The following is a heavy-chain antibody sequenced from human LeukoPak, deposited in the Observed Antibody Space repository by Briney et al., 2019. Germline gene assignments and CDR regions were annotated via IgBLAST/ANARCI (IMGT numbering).Heavy chain of an antibody. CDR2: INYSGST. V-gene: IGHV4-34*01. Sequence: SETLSLTCAVYGGTFSGYYWNWIRHSSGKGLEWIGEINYSGSTNYNPSLKSRVIISVDTSKNQFSLKLTSVTAADTGLYYCARGTPRFDSWGQGTMVTVS. CDR3: ARGTPRFDS. CDR1: GGTFSGYY. J-gene: IGHJ3*01. D-gene: IGHD2-15*01.